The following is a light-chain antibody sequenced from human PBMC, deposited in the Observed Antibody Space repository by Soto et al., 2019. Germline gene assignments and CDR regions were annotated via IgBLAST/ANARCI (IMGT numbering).Light chain of an antibody. V-gene: IGKV3-15*01. CDR1: KSVSSN. CDR3: QQYNNWPLYT. J-gene: IGKJ2*01. CDR2: GAS. Sequence: EIVMTQSPATLSVSPGERATLSCRASKSVSSNLAWYQQKPGQAPRLLIYGASTRATGIPARFSGSGSGTEFTLTCSSLHSEDFAVYYCQQYNNWPLYTFGQGTKLEIK.